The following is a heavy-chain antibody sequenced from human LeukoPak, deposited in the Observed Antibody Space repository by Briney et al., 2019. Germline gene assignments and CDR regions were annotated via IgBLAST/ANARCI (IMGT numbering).Heavy chain of an antibody. Sequence: SETLSLTCTVSGGSISSGSYYWSWIRQPAGKGLEWIGRIYTSGSTNYNPSLKSRVTISVDTSKNQFSLKLSSVTAADTAVYYCARDGHYYDSSGYWALFDPRGQGTLVTVSS. CDR3: ARDGHYYDSSGYWALFDP. D-gene: IGHD3-22*01. V-gene: IGHV4-61*02. CDR2: IYTSGST. CDR1: GGSISSGSYY. J-gene: IGHJ5*02.